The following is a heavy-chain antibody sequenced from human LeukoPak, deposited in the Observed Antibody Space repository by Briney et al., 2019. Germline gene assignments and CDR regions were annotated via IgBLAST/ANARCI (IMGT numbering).Heavy chain of an antibody. D-gene: IGHD6-19*01. J-gene: IGHJ3*02. Sequence: GGSLRLSCAASGFTFSSYSMNWVRQAPGKGLEWVSSISSRSSYIYYADSVKGRFTISRDDAKNSLYQQMNSLRAEDTAVYYCARSVADGAFDIWGQGTMVTVSS. CDR1: GFTFSSYS. V-gene: IGHV3-21*01. CDR3: ARSVADGAFDI. CDR2: ISSRSSYI.